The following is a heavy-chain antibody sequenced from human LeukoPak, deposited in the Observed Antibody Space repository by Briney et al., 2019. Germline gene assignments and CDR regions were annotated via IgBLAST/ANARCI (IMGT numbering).Heavy chain of an antibody. V-gene: IGHV1-46*01. CDR1: GYTFTSYY. J-gene: IGHJ3*02. Sequence: ASVKVSCKASGYTFTSYYMRWVRQAPGQGLEWMGIINPGGGSTSYAQKFRGRVTLTRDTSTSTVYMELSSLRSEDTAVYYCARATSRDAFDIWGQGTMVTVSS. CDR3: ARATSRDAFDI. CDR2: INPGGGST.